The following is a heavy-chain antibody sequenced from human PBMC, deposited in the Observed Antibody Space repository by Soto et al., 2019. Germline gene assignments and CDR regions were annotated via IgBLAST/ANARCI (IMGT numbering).Heavy chain of an antibody. CDR3: ARARYSYGSDY. Sequence: SETLSLTCAVYGGSFSGYYWSWIRQPPGKGLEWIGEINHSGSTNYNPSLKSRVTISVDTSKNQFSLKLSSVTAADTAVYYCARARYSYGSDYWGQGTLVTVSS. J-gene: IGHJ4*02. CDR2: INHSGST. V-gene: IGHV4-34*01. D-gene: IGHD5-18*01. CDR1: GGSFSGYY.